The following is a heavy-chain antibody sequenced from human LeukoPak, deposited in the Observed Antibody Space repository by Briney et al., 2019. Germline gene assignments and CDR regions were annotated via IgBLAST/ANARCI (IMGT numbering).Heavy chain of an antibody. D-gene: IGHD3-3*02. Sequence: AVSLRLSCAASGFTFSSYSMNWVRQAPGKGLEWVSSISSSSSYIYYADSVKGRFTISRDNAKNSLYLQMNSLRAEDTAVYYCAKDTLADNWFDPWGQGTLVSVSS. CDR2: ISSSSSYI. J-gene: IGHJ5*02. V-gene: IGHV3-21*01. CDR3: AKDTLADNWFDP. CDR1: GFTFSSYS.